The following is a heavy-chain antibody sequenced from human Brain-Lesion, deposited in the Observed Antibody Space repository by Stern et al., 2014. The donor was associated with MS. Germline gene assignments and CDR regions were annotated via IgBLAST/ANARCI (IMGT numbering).Heavy chain of an antibody. D-gene: IGHD4-23*01. CDR3: ARTGDDFGGYSLSY. CDR1: GGSINTNNYY. CDR2: IYSSGST. J-gene: IGHJ4*02. V-gene: IGHV4-39*01. Sequence: QMQLVESGPGLVKPSETLSLTCTVSGGSINTNNYYWGWIRQPPGKGLEWIGNIYSSGSTFYSPSLKSRVTMSVDTSTNQFSLKLSSVTAADTAVYYCARTGDDFGGYSLSYWGQGTLVTVSS.